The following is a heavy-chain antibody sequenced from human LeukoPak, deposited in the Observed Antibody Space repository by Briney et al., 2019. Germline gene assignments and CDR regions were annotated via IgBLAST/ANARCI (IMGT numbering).Heavy chain of an antibody. CDR2: ANPSGGST. J-gene: IGHJ4*02. V-gene: IGHV1-46*01. CDR3: ARSSGRIAVAGLLALLWY. CDR1: GYTFTGYY. D-gene: IGHD6-19*01. Sequence: ASVKVSCKASGYTFTGYYMHWVRQAPGQGLEWMGIANPSGGSTSYAQKFQGRVTMTRDTSTSTVYMELSSLRSEDTAVYYCARSSGRIAVAGLLALLWYWGQGTLVTVSS.